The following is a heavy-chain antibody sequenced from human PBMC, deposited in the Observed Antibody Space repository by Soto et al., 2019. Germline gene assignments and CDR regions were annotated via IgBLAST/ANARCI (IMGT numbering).Heavy chain of an antibody. D-gene: IGHD2-8*01. CDR2: IGKTGGDT. CDR3: ASCTNGVCYRDPFDY. Sequence: GGSLRLSCAGSGFTFSCYYMTWFRQAPGKGLEWVSYIGKTGGDTFYADSVKGRFTISRDNSKNTLYLQMNSLRAEDTAVYYCASCTNGVCYRDPFDYWGQGTLVTVSS. J-gene: IGHJ4*02. V-gene: IGHV3-11*06. CDR1: GFTFSCYY.